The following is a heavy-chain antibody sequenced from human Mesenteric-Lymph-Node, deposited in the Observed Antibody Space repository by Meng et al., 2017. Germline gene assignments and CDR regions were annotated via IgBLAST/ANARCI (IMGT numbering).Heavy chain of an antibody. V-gene: IGHV1-18*01. J-gene: IGHJ1*01. CDR3: ARDRVLDYYDPSRKGYFQH. CDR1: GDPFTTYG. Sequence: QGQLGQAGADGKKPGAAVKGACKASGDPFTTYGITWVRQAPGQGLEWMGWISAYNGNTNYAQNLQGRVTMTTDTSTSTAFMELRSLTSDDTAVYYCARDRVLDYYDPSRKGYFQHWGQGTLVTVSS. D-gene: IGHD3-22*01. CDR2: ISAYNGNT.